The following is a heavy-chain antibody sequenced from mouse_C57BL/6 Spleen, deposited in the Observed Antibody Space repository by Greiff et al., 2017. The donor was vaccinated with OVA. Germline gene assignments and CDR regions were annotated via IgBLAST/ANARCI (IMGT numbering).Heavy chain of an antibody. CDR1: GYSITSGYY. V-gene: IGHV3-6*01. D-gene: IGHD1-1*01. CDR2: ISYDGSN. Sequence: EVKLMESGPGLVKPSQSLSLTCSVTGYSITSGYYWNWIRQFPGNKLEWMGYISYDGSNNYNPSFKNRISITRDTSKNQFFLKLNSVTTEDTATYYCARGLRLGDYWGQGTSVTVSS. CDR3: ARGLRLGDY. J-gene: IGHJ4*01.